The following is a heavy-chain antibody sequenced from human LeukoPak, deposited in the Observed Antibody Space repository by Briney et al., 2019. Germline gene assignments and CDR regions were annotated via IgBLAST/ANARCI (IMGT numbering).Heavy chain of an antibody. J-gene: IGHJ4*02. CDR1: GFTFSSYA. Sequence: GGSLRLSCAASGFTFSSYAMSWVRQAPGKGLEWVSAISGSGGSTYYADSVKGRFTISRDNSKNTLYLQMNSLRAEDTAVYYCARAYYYDSSGYYYASDYWGQGTLVTVSS. CDR3: ARAYYYDSSGYYYASDY. D-gene: IGHD3-22*01. CDR2: ISGSGGST. V-gene: IGHV3-23*01.